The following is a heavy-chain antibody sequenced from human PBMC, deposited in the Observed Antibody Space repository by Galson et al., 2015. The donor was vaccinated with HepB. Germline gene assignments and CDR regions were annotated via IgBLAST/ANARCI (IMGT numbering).Heavy chain of an antibody. V-gene: IGHV3-15*07. J-gene: IGHJ4*02. Sequence: SLRLSCAASGFTFSNAWMNWVRQAPGKGLEWVGRIKSKTDGGTTDYAAPVKGRFTISRDDSKNTLYLQMNSLKTEDTAVYYCTTAGGIAVAGQFDYWGQGTLVTVSS. CDR3: TTAGGIAVAGQFDY. CDR1: GFTFSNAW. D-gene: IGHD6-19*01. CDR2: IKSKTDGGTT.